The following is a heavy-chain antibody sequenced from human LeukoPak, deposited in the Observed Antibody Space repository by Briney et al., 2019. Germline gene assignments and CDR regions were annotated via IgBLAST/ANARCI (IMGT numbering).Heavy chain of an antibody. CDR1: GFTFSNYW. D-gene: IGHD3-22*01. CDR3: AVTNYYDSSGYYMMIDY. CDR2: IKQVGSEK. V-gene: IGHV3-7*01. Sequence: GGSLRLSCVGSGFTFSNYWMSWVRQAPGKGLEWVANIKQVGSEKYYVDSVEGRFTISRDNAKKALFLQMNSLRVEDTAVYYCAVTNYYDSSGYYMMIDYWGQGTLVTVSS. J-gene: IGHJ4*02.